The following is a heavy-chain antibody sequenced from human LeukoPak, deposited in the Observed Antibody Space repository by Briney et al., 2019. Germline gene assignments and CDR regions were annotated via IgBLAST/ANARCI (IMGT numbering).Heavy chain of an antibody. CDR1: RITFSSDA. CDR3: AKSPSVKQQPDY. V-gene: IGHV3-23*01. CDR2: ISGSGGST. J-gene: IGHJ4*02. D-gene: IGHD6-13*01. Sequence: PGGSMRLSCAASRITFSSDAMSWVRQAPGKGLEWVSPISGSGGSTYYADSVKGRFTTSRDNSKNTLYLQMNSPRAEDTAVYYCAKSPSVKQQPDYWGQGTLVTVSS.